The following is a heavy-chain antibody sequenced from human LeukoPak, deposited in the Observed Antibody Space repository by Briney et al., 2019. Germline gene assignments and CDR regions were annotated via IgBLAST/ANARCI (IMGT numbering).Heavy chain of an antibody. CDR2: MNPNSGNT. Sequence: ASVKVSCKASGYTFTSYDINWVRQATGQGLEWMGWMNPNSGNTGYAQKFQGRVTMTRNTSISTAYMELSSLRSEDTAVYYCARPHFPYYDFWSGLSDDAFDIWGQGTMVTVSS. D-gene: IGHD3-3*01. J-gene: IGHJ3*02. CDR3: ARPHFPYYDFWSGLSDDAFDI. V-gene: IGHV1-8*01. CDR1: GYTFTSYD.